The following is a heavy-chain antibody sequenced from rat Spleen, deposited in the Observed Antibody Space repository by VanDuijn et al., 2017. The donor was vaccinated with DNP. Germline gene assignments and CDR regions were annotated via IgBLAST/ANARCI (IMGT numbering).Heavy chain of an antibody. V-gene: IGHV3-1*01. J-gene: IGHJ2*01. CDR2: INYSGTP. CDR3: ARYMISTVVFDY. Sequence: SVPVDSPSCYYWGWIRKFPGNKMEWIGHINYSGTPNYIPSLKSRISISRDTSKNQFFLQLNSVTTEDTATYYCARYMISTVVFDYWGQGVMVTVSS. D-gene: IGHD1-1*01. CDR1: VDSPSCYY.